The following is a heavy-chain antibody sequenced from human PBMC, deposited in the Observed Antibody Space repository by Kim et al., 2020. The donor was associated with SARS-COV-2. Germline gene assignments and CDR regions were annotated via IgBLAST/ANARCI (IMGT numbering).Heavy chain of an antibody. V-gene: IGHV3-23*01. CDR3: AKETASSGYADY. CDR2: ISGSSGGGST. Sequence: GGSLRLSCAASGFTFSSYAMSWVRQAPGKGLDWVSAISGSSGGGSTYYADSVKGRFTISRDNSKNTLYLQVNSLRADDTAVYYCAKETASSGYADYWGQGTLVTVSS. CDR1: GFTFSSYA. D-gene: IGHD3-22*01. J-gene: IGHJ4*02.